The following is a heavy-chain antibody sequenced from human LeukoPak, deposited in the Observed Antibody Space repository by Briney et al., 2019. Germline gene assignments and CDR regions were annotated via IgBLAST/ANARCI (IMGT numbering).Heavy chain of an antibody. J-gene: IGHJ6*02. V-gene: IGHV3-9*01. CDR3: AKDMVGGLPSYYYGMDV. Sequence: GGSLRLSCAASGFTFNDYALHWVRQAPGKGLEWVSGISWNSGSIGYADSVKGRFTISRDNAKNSLYLQMNSLKPEDTALYYCAKDMVGGLPSYYYGMDVWGQGTTVTVSS. D-gene: IGHD3-16*01. CDR1: GFTFNDYA. CDR2: ISWNSGSI.